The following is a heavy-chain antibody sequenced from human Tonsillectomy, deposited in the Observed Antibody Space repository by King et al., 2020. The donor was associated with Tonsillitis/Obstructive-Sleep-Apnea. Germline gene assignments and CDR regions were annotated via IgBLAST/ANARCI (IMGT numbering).Heavy chain of an antibody. V-gene: IGHV3-30*18. CDR2: ISYDGSNK. CDR1: GFTFSSYG. D-gene: IGHD2-2*01. J-gene: IGHJ4*02. CDR3: AKDRGLDGRSTSGPYYWEY. Sequence: QLVQSGGGVVQPGRSLRLSCAASGFTFSSYGMHWVRQAPGKGLEWVAVISYDGSNKYYADSVKGRFTISRDNSKNTLYLQMNSLRAEDTAVYYCAKDRGLDGRSTSGPYYWEYWGQGTLGTGSS.